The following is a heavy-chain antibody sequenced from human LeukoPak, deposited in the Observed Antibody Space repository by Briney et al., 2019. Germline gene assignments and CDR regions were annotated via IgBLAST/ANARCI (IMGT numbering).Heavy chain of an antibody. CDR2: ISSGGSPI. V-gene: IGHV3-11*04. CDR1: GFTFSDSY. J-gene: IGHJ4*02. CDR3: ATSSLYFDH. Sequence: PGGSLTLSCTASGFTFSDSYMSWIRQAPGKGLEWLSFISSGGSPIKYADSVKGRFTISRDDAKNSLYLQMNSLRAEDTAVYYCATSSLYFDHWGEGTLVTVSS.